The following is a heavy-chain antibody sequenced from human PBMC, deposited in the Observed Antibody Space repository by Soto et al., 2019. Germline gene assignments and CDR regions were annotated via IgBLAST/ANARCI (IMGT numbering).Heavy chain of an antibody. V-gene: IGHV4-59*08. CDR3: ARYSSGWYHYFDY. Sequence: SETPSLTCTVSGGSISSYYWSWIRQPPGKGLEWIGYIYYSGSTNYNPSLKSRVTISVDTSKNQFSLKLSSVTAADTAVYYCARYSSGWYHYFDYWGQGTLVTVSS. J-gene: IGHJ4*02. D-gene: IGHD6-19*01. CDR2: IYYSGST. CDR1: GGSISSYY.